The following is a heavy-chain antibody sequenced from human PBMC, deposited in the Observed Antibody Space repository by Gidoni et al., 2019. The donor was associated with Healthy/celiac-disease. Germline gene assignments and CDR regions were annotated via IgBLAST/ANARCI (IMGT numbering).Heavy chain of an antibody. D-gene: IGHD3-22*01. CDR2: IYYSGSN. CDR3: ARANYYDSSGYHEKNGMDV. CDR1: GGSISSGGYY. Sequence: QLPLQESGPGLVTPSQTLSLTCTVSGGSISSGGYYRSWIRQHPGKGLEWIGYIYYSGSNYYNPSLKSRVTISVDTSKNQFSLKLSSVTAANTAVYYCARANYYDSSGYHEKNGMDVWGQGTTVTVSS. V-gene: IGHV4-31*03. J-gene: IGHJ6*02.